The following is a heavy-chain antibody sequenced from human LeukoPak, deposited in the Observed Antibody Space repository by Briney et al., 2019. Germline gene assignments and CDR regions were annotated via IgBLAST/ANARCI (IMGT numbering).Heavy chain of an antibody. D-gene: IGHD3-10*01. CDR3: ARDSGHYYYGMDV. J-gene: IGHJ6*02. CDR2: ISAYNGNT. V-gene: IGHV1-18*01. CDR1: GYTFTSYG. Sequence: ASVTLSCKASGYTFTSYGISWVRQAPGQGLEWMGWISAYNGNTNYAQKLQGRVTMTTDTSTSTAYMELRSLRSDDTAVYYCARDSGHYYYGMDVWGQGTAVPVSS.